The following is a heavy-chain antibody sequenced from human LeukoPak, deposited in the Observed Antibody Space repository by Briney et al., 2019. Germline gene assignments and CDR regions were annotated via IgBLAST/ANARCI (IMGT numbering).Heavy chain of an antibody. CDR1: GFTFSDSY. Sequence: GGSLRLSCAASGFTFSDSYMTWVRQAPGKGVEWVAYISGSGHDINYSDSVKGRFTISRDNAKNSLYLQMSSLRVEDTAVYYCTRGSSDTTWYYDFWSGYPNFDYWGQGTLVTVSS. V-gene: IGHV3-11*04. CDR3: TRGSSDTTWYYDFWSGYPNFDY. CDR2: ISGSGHDI. D-gene: IGHD3-3*01. J-gene: IGHJ4*02.